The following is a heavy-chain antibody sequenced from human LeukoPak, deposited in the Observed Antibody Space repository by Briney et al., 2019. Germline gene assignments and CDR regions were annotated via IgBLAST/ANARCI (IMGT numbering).Heavy chain of an antibody. CDR3: ARRAVAGTLDY. Sequence: ASETLSLTCTVSGGSISSYYWSWIRQPPGKGLEWIGYIYYSGSTNYNPSLKSRVTISVDTSKNQFSLKLSSVTAADTAVYYCARRAVAGTLDYWGQGTLVTVSS. CDR2: IYYSGST. D-gene: IGHD6-19*01. CDR1: GGSISSYY. V-gene: IGHV4-59*08. J-gene: IGHJ4*02.